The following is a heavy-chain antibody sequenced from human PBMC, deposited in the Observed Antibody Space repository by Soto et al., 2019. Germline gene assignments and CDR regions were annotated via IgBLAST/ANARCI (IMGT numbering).Heavy chain of an antibody. CDR2: ITGSGSTI. CDR3: AKDFIEYLSSGFHL. J-gene: IGHJ5*02. D-gene: IGHD6-13*01. Sequence: EVQLLESGGGLVQPGGSLRLSCAASEFTFSSNAMHWVRQAPGKGLEWVSGITGSGSTIFYADSVKGRFTISRDNFKNTLSLHMSSLRAEDTAIYYCAKDFIEYLSSGFHLWGQGTLVTVSS. V-gene: IGHV3-23*01. CDR1: EFTFSSNA.